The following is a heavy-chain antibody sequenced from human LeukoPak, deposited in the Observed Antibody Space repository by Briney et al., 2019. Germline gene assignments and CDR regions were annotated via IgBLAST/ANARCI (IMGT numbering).Heavy chain of an antibody. J-gene: IGHJ4*02. CDR2: IYYSGST. CDR3: ARDRVAVAVAGGGY. Sequence: SETLSLTCAVYGGSFSGYYWSWIRQPPGKGLEWIGYIYYSGSTYYNPSLKSRLTISADTSKNQFSLKLTSVTAADTAVYYCARDRVAVAVAGGGYWGQGTLVTVSS. V-gene: IGHV4-34*01. D-gene: IGHD6-19*01. CDR1: GGSFSGYY.